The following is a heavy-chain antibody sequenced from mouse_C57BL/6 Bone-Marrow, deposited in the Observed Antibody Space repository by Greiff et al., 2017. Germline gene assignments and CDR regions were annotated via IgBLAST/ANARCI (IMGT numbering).Heavy chain of an antibody. J-gene: IGHJ2*01. V-gene: IGHV5-6*02. Sequence: EVKVVESGGDLVKPGGSLKLSCAASGFTFSSYGMSWVRQTPDKRLEWVATISSGGSYTYYPDSVKGRFTISRDNAKNTLYLQMSSLKSEDTAMYYCARRGITAYFYYWGQGTTLTVSS. D-gene: IGHD2-4*01. CDR2: ISSGGSYT. CDR3: ARRGITAYFYY. CDR1: GFTFSSYG.